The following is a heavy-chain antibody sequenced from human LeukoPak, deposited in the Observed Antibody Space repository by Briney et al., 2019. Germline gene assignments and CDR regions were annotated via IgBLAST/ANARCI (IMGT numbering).Heavy chain of an antibody. V-gene: IGHV1-69*01. D-gene: IGHD2-15*01. J-gene: IGHJ4*02. CDR3: AREACSGGSCYYIFDY. Sequence: VASVKVSCKASGGTFSSYAISWVRQAPGQGLEWMGGIIPIFGTANYAQKFHGRVTITADESTSTAYMELSSLRSEDTAVYYCAREACSGGSCYYIFDYWGQGTLVTVSS. CDR2: IIPIFGTA. CDR1: GGTFSSYA.